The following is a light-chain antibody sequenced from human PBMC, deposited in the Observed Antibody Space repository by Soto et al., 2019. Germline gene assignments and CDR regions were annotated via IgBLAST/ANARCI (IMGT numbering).Light chain of an antibody. CDR2: AAS. V-gene: IGKV1-39*01. CDR3: QQTYSTLSFT. CDR1: ESIARH. J-gene: IGKJ5*01. Sequence: DIPMTQSPSSLSASVGDRVTITCRASESIARHLNWYQQKPGKAPKLLIYAASTWQNGVPSRFRGGGSGTHFTLTISNLQPEDFATYYCQQTYSTLSFTFGQGTRLEIK.